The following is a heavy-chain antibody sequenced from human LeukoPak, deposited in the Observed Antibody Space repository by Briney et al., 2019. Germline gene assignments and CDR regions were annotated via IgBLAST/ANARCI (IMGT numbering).Heavy chain of an antibody. J-gene: IGHJ6*04. CDR1: GGSISSYY. V-gene: IGHV4-59*01. CDR3: ARVLHSGWPSPYYYYYYGMDV. CDR2: IYYSGST. D-gene: IGHD6-19*01. Sequence: SETLSLTCTVSGGSISSYYWSWIRQPPGKGLEWIGYIYYSGSTNYNPSLKSRVTISVDTSKNQFSLKLSSVTAADTAVYYCARVLHSGWPSPYYYYYYGMDVWGKGTTVTVSS.